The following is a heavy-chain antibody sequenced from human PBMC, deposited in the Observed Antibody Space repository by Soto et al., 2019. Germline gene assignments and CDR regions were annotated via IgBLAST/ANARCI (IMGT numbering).Heavy chain of an antibody. CDR1: GYTFSHSG. CDR2: ISAYKGRI. J-gene: IGHJ6*02. D-gene: IGHD5-12*01. V-gene: IGHV1-18*01. CDR3: AREGGYRSGFGYYYNGMDV. Sequence: QVQLVQSGAEVKKPGASVNVSCKASGYTFSHSGVSWVRQAPGQGLEWRGWISAYKGRINYAQKFQGRVTMTTDTSTSTAYMELRSLTSDDTGVYYCAREGGYRSGFGYYYNGMDVWGQGTTVTVSS.